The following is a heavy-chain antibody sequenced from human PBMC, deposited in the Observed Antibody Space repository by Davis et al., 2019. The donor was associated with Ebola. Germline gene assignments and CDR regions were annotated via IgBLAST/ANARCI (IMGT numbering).Heavy chain of an antibody. Sequence: SLKIPCAASGFTFDDYAMHWVRQAPGKGLEWVPGISWNSGSIGYADSVKGRFTISRDNAKNSPYLQMNSLRAEDTALYYCAKVNYCGGDCSYFDYWGQGTLVTVSS. J-gene: IGHJ4*02. CDR3: AKVNYCGGDCSYFDY. CDR1: GFTFDDYA. V-gene: IGHV3-9*01. CDR2: ISWNSGSI. D-gene: IGHD2-21*01.